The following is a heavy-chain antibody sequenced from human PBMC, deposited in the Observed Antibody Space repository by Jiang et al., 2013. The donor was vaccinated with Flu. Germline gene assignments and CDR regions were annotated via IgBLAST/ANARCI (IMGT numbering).Heavy chain of an antibody. CDR1: GGSISSGGYS. CDR3: ARESTSNNWFDP. V-gene: IGHV4-30-2*01. CDR2: IYHSGST. Sequence: GSGLVKPSQTLSLTCAVSGGSISSGGYSWSWIRQPPGKGLEWIGYIYHSGSTYYNPSLKSRVTISVDRSKNQFSLKLSSVTAADTAVYYCARESTSNNWFDPWGQGTLVTVSS. D-gene: IGHD2-2*01. J-gene: IGHJ5*02.